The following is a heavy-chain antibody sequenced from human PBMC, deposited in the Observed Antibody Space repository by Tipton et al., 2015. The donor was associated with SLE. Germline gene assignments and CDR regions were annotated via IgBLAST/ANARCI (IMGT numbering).Heavy chain of an antibody. Sequence: TLSLTCTVSGYSISSGYYWGWIRQPPGKGLEWIGSIHYSGGTYYNPSLKSRATIPVDTSKNQFSRKLTSVTAADTAVYYCASLDFWNGYWCFQHWGQGPLVTVSS. CDR1: GYSISSGYY. J-gene: IGHJ1*01. CDR3: ASLDFWNGYWCFQH. D-gene: IGHD3/OR15-3a*01. V-gene: IGHV4-38-2*02. CDR2: IHYSGGT.